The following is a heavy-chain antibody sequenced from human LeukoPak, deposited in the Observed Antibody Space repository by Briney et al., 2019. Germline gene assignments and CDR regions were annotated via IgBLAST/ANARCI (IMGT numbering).Heavy chain of an antibody. CDR3: ARATQLVRGYYYYYMDV. Sequence: SQTLSLTCTVSGGSISSGGYYWSWIRQHPGKGLEWIEYIYYSGSTYYNPSLKSRVTISVDTSKNQFSLKLSSVTAADTAVYYCARATQLVRGYYYYYMDVWGKGTTVTVSS. CDR1: GGSISSGGYY. V-gene: IGHV4-31*03. J-gene: IGHJ6*03. CDR2: IYYSGST. D-gene: IGHD6-6*01.